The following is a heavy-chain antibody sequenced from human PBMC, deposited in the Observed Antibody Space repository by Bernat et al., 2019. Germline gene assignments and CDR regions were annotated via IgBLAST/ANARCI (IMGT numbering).Heavy chain of an antibody. D-gene: IGHD6-13*01. CDR1: GYSFTSYW. CDR2: IYPCDSDT. Sequence: EVQLVQSGAEVKKPGESLKISCKGSGYSFTSYWIGWVRQIPGKGLEWMGIIYPCDSDTRYSPSFQGQVTISAEKSISTAYMQWSSLKASDTAMYYCARGVSSSWSRIDYWGQGTLVTVSS. V-gene: IGHV5-51*01. J-gene: IGHJ4*02. CDR3: ARGVSSSWSRIDY.